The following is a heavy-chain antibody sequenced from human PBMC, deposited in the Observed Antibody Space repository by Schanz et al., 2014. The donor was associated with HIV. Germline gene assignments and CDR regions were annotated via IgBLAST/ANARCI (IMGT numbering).Heavy chain of an antibody. Sequence: VQLVQSGAEVKEPGASVKVSCKASGYTFIDYYVHWVRQAPGQGLEWMGWINPSSGGTNYAQKFQGRVTMTRDTSISTAYMELRRLRSDDTAVYYCARGDTWPGGASDYWGQGTLVIVSS. V-gene: IGHV1-2*02. J-gene: IGHJ4*02. CDR1: GYTFIDYY. CDR2: INPSSGGT. D-gene: IGHD3-16*01. CDR3: ARGDTWPGGASDY.